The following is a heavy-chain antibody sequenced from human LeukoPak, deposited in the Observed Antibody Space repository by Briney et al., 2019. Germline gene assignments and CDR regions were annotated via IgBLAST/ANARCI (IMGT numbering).Heavy chain of an antibody. CDR1: GYSFTNYW. J-gene: IGHJ4*02. V-gene: IGHV5-51*01. CDR2: IYPGDSDT. Sequence: GESLKISCKGSGYSFTNYWIGWVRQMPGEGLEWMGIIYPGDSDTRYSPSFQGQVTISADKSIRTAYLQWSSLKASDTAIYYCARHAASGYDLPFDYWGQGTLVTVSS. D-gene: IGHD5-12*01. CDR3: ARHAASGYDLPFDY.